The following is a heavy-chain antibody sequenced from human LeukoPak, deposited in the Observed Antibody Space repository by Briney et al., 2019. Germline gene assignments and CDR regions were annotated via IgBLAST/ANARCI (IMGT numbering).Heavy chain of an antibody. CDR1: GFTVSSNY. Sequence: GGSLRLSCAASGFTVSSNYMSWVRQAPGKGLEWVSVIYSGGSTYYADSVKGRFTISRDNSKNTLYLQMNSLRAEDTAVYYCARITSYYDSSGYYYAYDAFDIWGQGTMVTVSS. CDR3: ARITSYYDSSGYYYAYDAFDI. J-gene: IGHJ3*02. D-gene: IGHD3-22*01. V-gene: IGHV3-53*01. CDR2: IYSGGST.